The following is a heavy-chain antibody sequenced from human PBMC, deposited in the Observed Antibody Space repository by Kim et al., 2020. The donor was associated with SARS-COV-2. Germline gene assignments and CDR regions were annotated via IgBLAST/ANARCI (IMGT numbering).Heavy chain of an antibody. D-gene: IGHD1-26*01. CDR1: GYTFTGYY. Sequence: ASVKVSCKASGYTFTGYYMHWVRQAPGQGLEWMGWINPNSGGTNYAQKFQGRVTMTRDTSISTAYMELSRLRSDDTAVYYCARVWELLVDEFDYWGQGTLVTVSS. CDR3: ARVWELLVDEFDY. J-gene: IGHJ4*02. CDR2: INPNSGGT. V-gene: IGHV1-2*02.